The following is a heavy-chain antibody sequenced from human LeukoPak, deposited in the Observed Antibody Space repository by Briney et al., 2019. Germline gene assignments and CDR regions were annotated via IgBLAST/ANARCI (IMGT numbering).Heavy chain of an antibody. CDR2: ISAYNGNT. J-gene: IGHJ4*02. V-gene: IGHV1-18*01. D-gene: IGHD6-19*01. CDR3: ARAQRIAVAGTVDY. CDR1: GYTFTSYG. Sequence: VASVKVSCKASGYTFTSYGISWVRQAPGQGLEWVGWISAYNGNTKYAQKLQGRVTMTTDTSTSTGYMELRSLRSDDTAVYYCARAQRIAVAGTVDYWGQGTLVTVSS.